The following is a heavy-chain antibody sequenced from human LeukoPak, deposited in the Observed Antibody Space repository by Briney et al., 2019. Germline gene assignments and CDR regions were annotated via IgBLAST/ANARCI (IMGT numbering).Heavy chain of an antibody. V-gene: IGHV4-59*12. Sequence: SETLSLTCTVSGGSISSYHWSWIRQPPGKGLEWIGYIYYSGSTNYNPSLKSRVTISVDTSKNQFSLKLSSVTAADTAVYYCARGGYYGSGSSDYWGQGTLVTVSS. CDR2: IYYSGST. CDR3: ARGGYYGSGSSDY. D-gene: IGHD3-10*01. J-gene: IGHJ4*02. CDR1: GGSISSYH.